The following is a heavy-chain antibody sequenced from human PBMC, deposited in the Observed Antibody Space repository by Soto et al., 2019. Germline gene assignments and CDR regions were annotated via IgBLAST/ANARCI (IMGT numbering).Heavy chain of an antibody. CDR3: ARNELWFPALVGFDN. Sequence: GASVKVSCKASGYTFTSYYMHWVRQAPGQGLEWMGIINPSGGSTSYAQKFQGRVTMTRDTSTSTVYMELSSLRSEDTAVYYCARNELWFPALVGFDNWGQGTLVTVSS. J-gene: IGHJ4*02. V-gene: IGHV1-46*01. CDR1: GYTFTSYY. CDR2: INPSGGST. D-gene: IGHD5-18*01.